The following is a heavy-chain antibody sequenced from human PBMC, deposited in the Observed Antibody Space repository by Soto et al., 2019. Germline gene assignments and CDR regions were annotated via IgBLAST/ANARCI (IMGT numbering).Heavy chain of an antibody. CDR2: IRSKAYGGTT. CDR3: ITNYYDSSGYDNWFDP. J-gene: IGHJ5*02. CDR1: GFTFGDYA. D-gene: IGHD3-22*01. V-gene: IGHV3-49*03. Sequence: GGSLRLSCTASGFTFGDYAMSWFRQAPGKGLEWVGFIRSKAYGGTTVYAASVQGRFTISRDDSKSIAYLQMNSLKTEDTALYYCITNYYDSSGYDNWFDPWGKGTLVTVSS.